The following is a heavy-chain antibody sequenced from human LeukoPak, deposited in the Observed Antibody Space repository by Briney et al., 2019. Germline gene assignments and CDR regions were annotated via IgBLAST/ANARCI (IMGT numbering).Heavy chain of an antibody. J-gene: IGHJ1*01. D-gene: IGHD3-22*01. V-gene: IGHV3-74*01. CDR3: ARAPSEIGGYYPEYFRH. CDR2: IKSDGST. Sequence: PGGSLRLSCAVSGLTFDDYGMSWVRQAPGKGLVWVSRIKSDGSTNYADSVKGRFTISRDNAKNTVSLQMNSLRAEDTGVYYCARAPSEIGGYYPEYFRHWGQGTLVTVSS. CDR1: GLTFDDYG.